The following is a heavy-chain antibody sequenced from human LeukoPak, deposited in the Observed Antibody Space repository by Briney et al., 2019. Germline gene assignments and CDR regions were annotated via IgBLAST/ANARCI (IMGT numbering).Heavy chain of an antibody. Sequence: PSETLSLTCSVSGAXIYNYFWSWIRQPAGKGLEWIGRIYTIGSSDYSPSLRSRVTLSLDTSKNQFSLNLYSVAAADTAVYFCARESKTYDGSGYFHDSWGQGILVTVSS. CDR2: IYTIGSS. V-gene: IGHV4-4*07. CDR3: ARESKTYDGSGYFHDS. CDR1: GAXIYNYF. D-gene: IGHD3-22*01. J-gene: IGHJ4*02.